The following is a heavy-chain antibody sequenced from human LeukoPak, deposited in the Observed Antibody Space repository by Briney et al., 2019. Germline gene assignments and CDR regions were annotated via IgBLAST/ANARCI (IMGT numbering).Heavy chain of an antibody. CDR1: GFTFSSYG. CDR2: ISGSGGST. CDR3: AKRGSSGSYYISPDVYYFDY. Sequence: GGSLRLSCAASGFTFSSYGMHWVRQAPGKGLEWVSAISGSGGSTYYADSVKGRFTISRDNSKNTLYLQMNSLRAEDTAVYYCAKRGSSGSYYISPDVYYFDYWGQGTLVTVSS. D-gene: IGHD1-26*01. J-gene: IGHJ4*02. V-gene: IGHV3-23*01.